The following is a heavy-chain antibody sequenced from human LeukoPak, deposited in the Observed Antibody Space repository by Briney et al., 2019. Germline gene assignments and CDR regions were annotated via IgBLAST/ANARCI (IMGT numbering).Heavy chain of an antibody. J-gene: IGHJ3*02. V-gene: IGHV4-61*01. Sequence: PSETLSLTCTVSGGSVSSGSYYWSWVRQPPGKGLEWLGYIYYSGSTNYNPSLKSRVTISVDTSKNQFSLKLSSVTAADTAVYYCARDMTPNDAFDIWGQGTTVTVSS. CDR3: ARDMTPNDAFDI. CDR1: GGSVSSGSYY. CDR2: IYYSGST.